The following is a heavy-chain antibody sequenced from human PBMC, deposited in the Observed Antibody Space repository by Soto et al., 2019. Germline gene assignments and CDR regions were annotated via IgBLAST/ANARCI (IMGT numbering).Heavy chain of an antibody. CDR1: GGSISNYY. D-gene: IGHD2-15*01. Sequence: QVQLQESGPGLVKPSETLSLTCTVSGGSISNYYWSWIRQPPGKGLESIGYIYYSGSTNYNPSLQSLFTISVATSKNQFSLKLSSVTAADTAVYYCARHSGGYYYYGMDVWGQGTTVIVSS. V-gene: IGHV4-59*08. CDR3: ARHSGGYYYYGMDV. CDR2: IYYSGST. J-gene: IGHJ6*02.